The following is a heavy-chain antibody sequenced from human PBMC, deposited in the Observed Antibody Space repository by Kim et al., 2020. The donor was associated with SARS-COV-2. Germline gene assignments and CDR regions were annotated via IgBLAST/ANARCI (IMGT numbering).Heavy chain of an antibody. J-gene: IGHJ5*02. CDR2: IYYSGST. D-gene: IGHD3-10*01. Sequence: SETLSLTCTVSGGSISSSSYYWGWIRQPPGKGLEWIGSIYYSGSTYYNPSLKSRVTISVDTSKNQFSLKLSPVTAADTAVYYCARHKNGFGELTADWFDP. CDR1: GGSISSSSYY. CDR3: ARHKNGFGELTADWFDP. V-gene: IGHV4-39*01.